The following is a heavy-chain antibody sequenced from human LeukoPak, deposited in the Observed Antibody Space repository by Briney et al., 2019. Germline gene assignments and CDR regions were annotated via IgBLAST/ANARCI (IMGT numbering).Heavy chain of an antibody. V-gene: IGHV3-7*01. CDR3: AREVAARRLGSWVDP. J-gene: IGHJ5*01. CDR1: GFIISSYW. D-gene: IGHD6-6*01. Sequence: GGSLRLSCAASGFIISSYWMTWVRQAPGKGLEWVANIKQDGSERNYVDSVRGRFTVSRDNAKNSLYLQMNSLRVEDTAVYYCAREVAARRLGSWVDPWGQGTPVIVSS. CDR2: IKQDGSER.